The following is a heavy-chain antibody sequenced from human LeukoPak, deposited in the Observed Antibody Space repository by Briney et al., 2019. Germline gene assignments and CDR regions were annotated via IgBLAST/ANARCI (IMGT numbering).Heavy chain of an antibody. J-gene: IGHJ4*02. Sequence: PGGSLRLSCVASGFTFSTYEMNWVRQAPGKGLEWVSYIISGSGNTKYYADSVKGRFTISRDNAKNSVCLQMNSLRPEDTAVYYCASYTLWYGDSWGQGTLVTVSS. D-gene: IGHD3-10*01. CDR3: ASYTLWYGDS. CDR2: IISGSGNTK. V-gene: IGHV3-48*03. CDR1: GFTFSTYE.